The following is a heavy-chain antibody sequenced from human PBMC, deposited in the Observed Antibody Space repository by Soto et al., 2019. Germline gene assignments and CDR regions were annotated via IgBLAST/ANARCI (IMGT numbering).Heavy chain of an antibody. J-gene: IGHJ5*02. CDR2: INPNSGDT. Sequence: ASVKVSCKASGYTFTSYGISWVRQAPGQGLEWMGWINPNSGDTNYAQKFQGWVTMTRDTSISTAYMELSRLRSEDTAVYYCASSWFDPWGQGTLVTVSS. CDR1: GYTFTSYG. CDR3: ASSWFDP. V-gene: IGHV1-2*04.